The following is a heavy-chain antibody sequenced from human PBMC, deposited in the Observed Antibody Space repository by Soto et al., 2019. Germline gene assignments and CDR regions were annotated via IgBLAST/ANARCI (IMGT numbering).Heavy chain of an antibody. CDR2: IYYSGST. J-gene: IGHJ4*02. CDR3: ARVKSVEMASYYFDY. D-gene: IGHD2-15*01. CDR1: GGSISSGGYY. Sequence: QVQLQESGPGLVKPSQTLSLTCTVSGGSISSGGYYWSWIRQHPGKGLEWIGYIYYSGSTYYNPSLNSRVTISVDTSKNQFSLKLSSVTAADTAVYYCARVKSVEMASYYFDYWGQGTLVTVSS. V-gene: IGHV4-31*03.